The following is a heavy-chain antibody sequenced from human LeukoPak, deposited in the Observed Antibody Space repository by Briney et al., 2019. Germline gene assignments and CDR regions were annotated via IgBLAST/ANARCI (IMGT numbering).Heavy chain of an antibody. J-gene: IGHJ4*01. D-gene: IGHD3-10*01. Sequence: SECLSLTCTVSGGSISSYYWSWIRQPPGKGLEWIGYIYYSGSTNYNPSLKSRVTISVDTSKNQFSLKLSSVTAADTAVYYCARGVGYRGYFDLWGHGTLVTVSS. CDR1: GGSISSYY. CDR3: ARGVGYRGYFDL. V-gene: IGHV4-59*08. CDR2: IYYSGST.